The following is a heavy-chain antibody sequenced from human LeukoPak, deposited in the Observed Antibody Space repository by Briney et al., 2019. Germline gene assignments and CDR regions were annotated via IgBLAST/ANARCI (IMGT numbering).Heavy chain of an antibody. CDR1: GYTFTDYY. D-gene: IGHD3-9*01. CDR2: INPKNGGT. CDR3: ARNAGHYDILTGYSDY. J-gene: IGHJ4*02. Sequence: GASVKVSCKASGYTFTDYYLHWVRQAPGQGLEWMGWINPKNGGTKYAQKFQGRVTMTRDTSISTAYMELSRLRSDDTAVYYCARNAGHYDILTGYSDYWGQGTLVTVSS. V-gene: IGHV1-2*02.